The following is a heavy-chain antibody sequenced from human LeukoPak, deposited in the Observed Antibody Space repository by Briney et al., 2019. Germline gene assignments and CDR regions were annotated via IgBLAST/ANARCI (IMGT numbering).Heavy chain of an antibody. Sequence: GSSVKVSCKASGGTFSSYAISWVRQAPGQGLEWMGGIIPIFGTANYAQKFQGRVTITTDESTSTAYMELSSLRSEDTAVYYCARGPFNRDDYYYYMDVWGKGTTVTASS. CDR3: ARGPFNRDDYYYYMDV. V-gene: IGHV1-69*05. D-gene: IGHD2/OR15-2a*01. CDR1: GGTFSSYA. CDR2: IIPIFGTA. J-gene: IGHJ6*03.